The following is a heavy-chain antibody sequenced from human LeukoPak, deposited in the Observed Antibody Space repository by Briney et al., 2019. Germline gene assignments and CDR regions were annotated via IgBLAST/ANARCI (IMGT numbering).Heavy chain of an antibody. V-gene: IGHV3-30*04. CDR2: ISYDGSNK. Sequence: PGRSLRLSCAASGFTFSSYAMHWVRQAPGKGLEWVAVISYDGSNKYYADSVKGRFTISRDNSKNTVYLQMNSLRGEDTAVYYCAKDGPRRQLLIDYWGQGTLVTVSS. CDR3: AKDGPRRQLLIDY. CDR1: GFTFSSYA. D-gene: IGHD6-6*01. J-gene: IGHJ4*02.